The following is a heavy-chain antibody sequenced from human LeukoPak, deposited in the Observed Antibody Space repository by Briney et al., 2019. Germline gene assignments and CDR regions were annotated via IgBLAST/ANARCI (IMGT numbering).Heavy chain of an antibody. CDR3: ARGGPLRESGIAARPFGAYYFDY. Sequence: SETLSLTCTVSGGSISRNSYYWGWIRQPPGKGLEWIGEINHSGSTNYNPSLKSRVTISVDTSKNQFSLKLSSVTAADTAVYYCARGGPLRESGIAARPFGAYYFDYWGQGTLVTVSS. CDR1: GGSISRNSYY. J-gene: IGHJ4*02. V-gene: IGHV4-39*07. D-gene: IGHD6-6*01. CDR2: INHSGST.